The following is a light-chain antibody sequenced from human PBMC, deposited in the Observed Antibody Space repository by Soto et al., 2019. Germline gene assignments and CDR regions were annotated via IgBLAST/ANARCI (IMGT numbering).Light chain of an antibody. CDR2: LGS. CDR3: MKPLENFRK. CDR1: AILLHKNGYNY. Sequence: DIVITQSPLSLPVTPVEAAFISCISSAILLHKNGYNYVDWYMQKPGQSPQLLIYLGSNRASGVPDRFSGSGSYTYFTLEISRVVADDGGVEYCMKPLENFRKFGQGTKVDIK. J-gene: IGKJ1*01. V-gene: IGKV2-28*01.